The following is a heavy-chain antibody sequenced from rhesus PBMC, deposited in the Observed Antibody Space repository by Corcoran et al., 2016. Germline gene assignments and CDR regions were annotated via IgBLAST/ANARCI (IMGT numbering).Heavy chain of an antibody. CDR3: ARYMRYIRSGSYHFDY. D-gene: IGHD3-16*01. CDR1: GGSISSSNW. V-gene: IGHV4-92*01. J-gene: IGHJ4*01. Sequence: QVQLQESGPAVVKPSETLSLTCAVSGGSISSSNWWRWIRQPPGKGLGWIGRLDGSARHTTDPPSLDGRVTTSMDTSKNQFALKLSSVTAAHTAGYYCARYMRYIRSGSYHFDYWGQGVLVTVSS. CDR2: LDGSARHT.